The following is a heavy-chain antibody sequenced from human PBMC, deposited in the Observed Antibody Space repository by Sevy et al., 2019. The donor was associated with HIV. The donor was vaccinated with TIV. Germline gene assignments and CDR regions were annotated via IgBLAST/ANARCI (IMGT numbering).Heavy chain of an antibody. CDR3: TRQGPSDGMDV. V-gene: IGHV5-51*01. Sequence: GESLKISCKISGYSFTSYCNGWVRQMTGKGLEWMGIFCPGDSDISYSPSFQGQVTISVDKSISTVYLQWRSLKASDTAMYYCTRQGPSDGMDVWGRGTTVTVSS. J-gene: IGHJ6*02. CDR1: GYSFTSYC. CDR2: FCPGDSDI.